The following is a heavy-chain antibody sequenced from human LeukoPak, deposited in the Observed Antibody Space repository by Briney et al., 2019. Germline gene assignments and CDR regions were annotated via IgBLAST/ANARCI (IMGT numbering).Heavy chain of an antibody. CDR1: GGSISSSSYY. J-gene: IGHJ4*02. CDR3: ARKISSDPSPYYQRLYFDY. D-gene: IGHD1-26*01. V-gene: IGHV4-39*01. CDR2: IYYSGST. Sequence: SETLSLTCTVSGGSISSSSYYWGWIRQPPGKGLEWIGSIYYSGSTYYNPSLKSRVTISVDTSKNQFSLKLSSVTAADTAVYYCARKISSDPSPYYQRLYFDYWGQGTLVTVSS.